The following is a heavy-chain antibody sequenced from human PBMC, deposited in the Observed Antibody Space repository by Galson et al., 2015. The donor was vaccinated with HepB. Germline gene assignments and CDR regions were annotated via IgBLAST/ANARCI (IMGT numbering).Heavy chain of an antibody. J-gene: IGHJ6*02. D-gene: IGHD4-17*01. Sequence: SLRLSCAASEFTFKKYRMHWVRQAPGKGLVWVSRIDADGSSTNYADSVTGRFTISRDNPKNTLYLQMNSLRVEDTAVYYCVRDSYGHREACGIFYYYYAMDVWGQGTTVTVSS. CDR1: EFTFKKYR. CDR2: IDADGSST. CDR3: VRDSYGHREACGIFYYYYAMDV. V-gene: IGHV3-74*01.